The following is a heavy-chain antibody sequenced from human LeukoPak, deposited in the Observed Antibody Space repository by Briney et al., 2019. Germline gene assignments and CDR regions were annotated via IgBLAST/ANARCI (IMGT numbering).Heavy chain of an antibody. D-gene: IGHD3-10*01. V-gene: IGHV1-69*01. Sequence: SVKVSCKASGGTFSSYAISWVRQAPGQGLEWMGGIIAIFGTANYAQKFQGRVTITADESTSTAYMELSSLRSEDTAVYYCARGFYYGSGRYNWFDPWGQGTLVTVSS. CDR2: IIAIFGTA. CDR3: ARGFYYGSGRYNWFDP. J-gene: IGHJ5*02. CDR1: GGTFSSYA.